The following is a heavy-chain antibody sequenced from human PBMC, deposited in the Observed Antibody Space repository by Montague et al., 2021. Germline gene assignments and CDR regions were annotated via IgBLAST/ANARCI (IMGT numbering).Heavy chain of an antibody. J-gene: IGHJ5*02. CDR3: ARWRVYYDSSGYAA. Sequence: SLRLSCAASGFTFSTFPMHWVRQAPGKGLEWVALIPHDGSNKYYADSVRGRFTVSRDNSKNTLCLQTSSLRADDTAVYYCARWRVYYDSSGYAAWGRGTLVTVSS. CDR1: GFTFSTFP. V-gene: IGHV3-30-3*01. CDR2: IPHDGSNK. D-gene: IGHD3-22*01.